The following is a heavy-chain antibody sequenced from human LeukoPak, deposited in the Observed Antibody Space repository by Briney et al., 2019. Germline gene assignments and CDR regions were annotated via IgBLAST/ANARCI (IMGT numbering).Heavy chain of an antibody. D-gene: IGHD3/OR15-3a*01. Sequence: GGSLRLSCAASGFTFSSYWMSWVRQAPGKGLEWVANIKQDGSEKYYVDSVKGRFTISRDNSKNTHYLQMSSLTAEDTAVYYCAKWGDFWTGLNNWYFELWGRGTLVTVSS. J-gene: IGHJ2*01. CDR3: AKWGDFWTGLNNWYFEL. CDR2: IKQDGSEK. CDR1: GFTFSSYW. V-gene: IGHV3-7*03.